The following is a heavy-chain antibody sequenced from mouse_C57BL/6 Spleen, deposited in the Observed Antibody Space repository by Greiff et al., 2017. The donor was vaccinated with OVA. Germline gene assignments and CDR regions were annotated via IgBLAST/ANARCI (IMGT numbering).Heavy chain of an antibody. D-gene: IGHD1-2*01. V-gene: IGHV1-4*01. CDR2: INPSSGYT. J-gene: IGHJ2*01. Sequence: VQLQQSGAELARPGASVKMSCKASGYTFTSYTMHWVKQRPGQGLEWIGYINPSSGYTKYNQKFKDKATLTEDKSSSTAYRQLSSLTSEDSAVYYCAATTAFDYWGQGTTLTVSS. CDR3: AATTAFDY. CDR1: GYTFTSYT.